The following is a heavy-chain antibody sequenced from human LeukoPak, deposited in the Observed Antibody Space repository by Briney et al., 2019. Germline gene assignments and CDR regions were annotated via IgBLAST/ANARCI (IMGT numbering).Heavy chain of an antibody. V-gene: IGHV4-39*01. J-gene: IGHJ4*02. CDR3: ARFMITFGGETLYYLDY. CDR2: IYYSGST. Sequence: SETLSLTCTLSGGSTSSSSYYWGWIRQPPGKGLGWLGSIYYSGSTYYNPSLKSRVTISVDTSKNQFSLKLSSVTAADTAVYYCARFMITFGGETLYYLDYWGQGTLVTVSS. CDR1: GGSTSSSSYY. D-gene: IGHD3-16*01.